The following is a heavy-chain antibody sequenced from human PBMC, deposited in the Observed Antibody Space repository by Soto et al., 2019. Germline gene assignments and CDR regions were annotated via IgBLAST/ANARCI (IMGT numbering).Heavy chain of an antibody. V-gene: IGHV1-69*13. D-gene: IGHD3-10*01. CDR3: ARDFSMVQGAGSYYYYGMDV. J-gene: IGHJ6*02. CDR2: IIPIFGTA. Sequence: GASVKVSCKASGGTFSSYAISWVRQAPGQGLEWMGGIIPIFGTANYAQKFQGRVTITADESTSKAYMELSSLRSEDTAVYYCARDFSMVQGAGSYYYYGMDVWGQGTTVTVSS. CDR1: GGTFSSYA.